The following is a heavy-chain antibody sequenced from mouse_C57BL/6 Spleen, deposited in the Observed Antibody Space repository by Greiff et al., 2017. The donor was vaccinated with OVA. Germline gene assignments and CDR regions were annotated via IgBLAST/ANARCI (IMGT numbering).Heavy chain of an antibody. V-gene: IGHV1-81*01. Sequence: QVQLKQSGAELARPGASVKLSCKASGYTFTSYGISWVKQRTGQGLEWIGEIYPRSGNTYYNEKFKGKATLTADKSSSTAYMELRSLTSEDSAVYFCARKEGMVTAFDYWGQGTTLTVSS. J-gene: IGHJ2*01. CDR1: GYTFTSYG. CDR3: ARKEGMVTAFDY. CDR2: IYPRSGNT. D-gene: IGHD2-2*01.